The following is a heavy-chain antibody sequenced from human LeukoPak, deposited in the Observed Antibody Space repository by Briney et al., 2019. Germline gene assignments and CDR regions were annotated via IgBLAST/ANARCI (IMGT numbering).Heavy chain of an antibody. D-gene: IGHD2-15*01. CDR2: IYYSGST. CDR3: ARWVARFDY. V-gene: IGHV4-59*01. Sequence: SETLSLTCTVSGGSISSNYWSWIRQPPGKGLEWIGYIYYSGSTNYNPSLKSRVTISVDTSKNQFSLKLSSVTAADTAVYYCARWVARFDYWGQGTLVTVSS. CDR1: GGSISSNY. J-gene: IGHJ4*02.